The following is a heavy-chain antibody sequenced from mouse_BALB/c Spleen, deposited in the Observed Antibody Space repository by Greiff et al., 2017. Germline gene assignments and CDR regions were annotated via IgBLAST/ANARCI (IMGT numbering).Heavy chain of an antibody. Sequence: EVQGVESGGGLVQPGGSLRLSCATSGFTFTDYYMSWVRQPPGKALEWLGFIRNKANGYTTEYSASVKGRFTISRDNSQSILYLQMNTLRAEDSATYYCARDVPFDYWGQGTTLTVSS. CDR2: IRNKANGYTT. D-gene: IGHD6-1*01. CDR3: ARDVPFDY. CDR1: GFTFTDYY. V-gene: IGHV7-3*02. J-gene: IGHJ2*01.